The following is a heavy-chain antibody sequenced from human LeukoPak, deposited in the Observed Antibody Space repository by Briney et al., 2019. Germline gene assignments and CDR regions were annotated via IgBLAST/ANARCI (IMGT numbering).Heavy chain of an antibody. D-gene: IGHD1-7*01. V-gene: IGHV3-30*18. CDR3: AKDREGTTFDN. CDR1: GFTFSNHD. CDR2: ISYDGSNK. Sequence: GGSLRLSCAASGFTFSNHDMHWVRRAPGKGLEWVAVISYDGSNKYYADSVKGRFAISRDNSKNTVYLQMNSLRAEDTAVYYCAKDREGTTFDNWGQGTLVTASS. J-gene: IGHJ4*02.